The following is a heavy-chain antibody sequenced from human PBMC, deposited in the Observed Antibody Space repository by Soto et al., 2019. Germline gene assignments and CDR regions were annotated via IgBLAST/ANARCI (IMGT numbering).Heavy chain of an antibody. CDR2: ISAYNGNT. D-gene: IGHD3-3*01. Sequence: QVQLVQSGAEVKKPGASVKVSCKASGYTFTSYGISWVRQAPGQGLEWMGWISAYNGNTNYAQKFQGRVTITADESTSTAYMELSSLRSEDTAVYYCARGIRTGYYTGTSDYWGQGTLVTVSS. CDR1: GYTFTSYG. V-gene: IGHV1-18*01. CDR3: ARGIRTGYYTGTSDY. J-gene: IGHJ4*02.